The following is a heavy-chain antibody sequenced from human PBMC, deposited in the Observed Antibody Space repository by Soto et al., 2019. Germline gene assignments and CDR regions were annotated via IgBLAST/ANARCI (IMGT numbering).Heavy chain of an antibody. CDR1: GFTFSSYG. D-gene: IGHD6-13*01. Sequence: QVQLVESGEGVVQPGTSLTLSCAASGFTFSSYGMHWVRQAPGKGLEWMAVISHDGSIQFYAVSVKGRFTISRDNSKNTVYLHMNGLRADDTAFYSCARVIARVGGYIDVWGQGTLVTVSS. J-gene: IGHJ5*02. CDR3: ARVIARVGGYIDV. CDR2: ISHDGSIQ. V-gene: IGHV3-30*03.